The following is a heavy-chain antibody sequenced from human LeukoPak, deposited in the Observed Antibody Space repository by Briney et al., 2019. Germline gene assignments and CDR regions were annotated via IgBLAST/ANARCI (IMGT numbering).Heavy chain of an antibody. D-gene: IGHD6-13*01. CDR3: AKDIKGYSNPYWYFDF. Sequence: EAGGSLRLSCAASGFTFDDYAMHWVRQAPGKGLEWVSGISWNSGSINYADSVKGRFTISRDNAKNSLYLQMNSLRTEDMALYYCAKDIKGYSNPYWYFDFWGRGTLVAVSS. CDR1: GFTFDDYA. CDR2: ISWNSGSI. V-gene: IGHV3-9*03. J-gene: IGHJ2*01.